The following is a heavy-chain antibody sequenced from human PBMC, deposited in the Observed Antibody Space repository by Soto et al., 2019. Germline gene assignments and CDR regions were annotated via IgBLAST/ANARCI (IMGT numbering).Heavy chain of an antibody. D-gene: IGHD6-13*01. CDR3: ARAGGIAAAGTRRGYYYYGMDV. CDR1: GGSFSGYY. J-gene: IGHJ6*02. CDR2: INHSGST. V-gene: IGHV4-34*01. Sequence: SETLSLTCAVYGGSFSGYYWSWIRQPPGKGLEWIGEINHSGSTNYNPSLKSRVTISVDTSKNQFSLKLSSVTAADTAVYYCARAGGIAAAGTRRGYYYYGMDVWGQGTTVTVSS.